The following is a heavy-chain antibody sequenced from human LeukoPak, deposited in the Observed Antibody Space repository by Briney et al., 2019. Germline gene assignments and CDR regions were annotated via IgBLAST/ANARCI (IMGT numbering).Heavy chain of an antibody. D-gene: IGHD1-26*01. CDR3: AREWGLDY. V-gene: IGHV3-43D*04. Sequence: GGTLRLSCAASGFTFSSYGMNWVRQAPGKGLEWVSLISWDGGSTYYADSVKGRFTISRDNAKNSLYLQMNSLRAEDTAVYYCAREWGLDYWGQGTLVTVSS. J-gene: IGHJ4*02. CDR1: GFTFSSYG. CDR2: ISWDGGST.